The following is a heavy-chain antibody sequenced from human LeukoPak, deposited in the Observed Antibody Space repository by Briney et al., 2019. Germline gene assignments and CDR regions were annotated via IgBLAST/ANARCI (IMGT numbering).Heavy chain of an antibody. Sequence: SETLSLTCTVSGYSISSGYYWGWIRQPPGKGLEWIGSIYHSGSTYYNPSLKSRVTISVDTSKNQFSLKLSSVTAADTAVYYCARRQITIFGGCVRPHAFDIWGQGTMVTVSS. J-gene: IGHJ3*02. CDR2: IYHSGST. D-gene: IGHD3-3*01. CDR3: ARRQITIFGGCVRPHAFDI. V-gene: IGHV4-38-2*02. CDR1: GYSISSGYY.